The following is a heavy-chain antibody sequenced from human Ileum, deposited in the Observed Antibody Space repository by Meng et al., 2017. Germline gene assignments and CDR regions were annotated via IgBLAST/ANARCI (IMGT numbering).Heavy chain of an antibody. CDR2: IYYSGST. J-gene: IGHJ4*02. CDR1: GGSISIGDYY. V-gene: IGHV4-30-4*01. CDR3: ARDRGGSYYFDY. Sequence: QVHLQESGPGLLKSSQTLSLTRTVSGGSISIGDYYWSWVRQPPGKGLEWIGYIYYSGSTYYNPSLKSRAIMSVDTSKNHFSLKLSSVTAADTAVYYCARDRGGSYYFDYWGQGTLVTVSS. D-gene: IGHD2-15*01.